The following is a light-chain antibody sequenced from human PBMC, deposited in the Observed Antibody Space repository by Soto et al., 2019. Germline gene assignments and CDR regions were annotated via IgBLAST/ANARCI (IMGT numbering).Light chain of an antibody. CDR2: DAS. J-gene: IGKJ1*01. CDR1: QSISSW. CDR3: HQYNSHSRPWT. V-gene: IGKV1-5*01. Sequence: DIQMTQSPSTLSASVGDRVTITCRASQSISSWLAWYQQKPGKAPKLLIYDASSLESGVPSRFSGSGSGTEFTLTISSLQPDDFVTYYCHQYNSHSRPWTFGQGIK.